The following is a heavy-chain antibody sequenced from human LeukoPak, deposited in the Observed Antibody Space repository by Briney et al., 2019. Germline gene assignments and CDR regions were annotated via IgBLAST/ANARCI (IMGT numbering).Heavy chain of an antibody. V-gene: IGHV1-2*02. CDR3: ARGPEYGGTIDY. CDR1: GYTFIAHY. CDR2: INPNSDAT. J-gene: IGHJ4*02. Sequence: GASVKVSCKASGYTFIAHYIHWVRQAPGQGLEWMGWINPNSDATKYSQKFQGRVTMTRDTSISTTYMDLTRLTSDDTAVYYCARGPEYGGTIDYWGQGTLVTVSS. D-gene: IGHD4-23*01.